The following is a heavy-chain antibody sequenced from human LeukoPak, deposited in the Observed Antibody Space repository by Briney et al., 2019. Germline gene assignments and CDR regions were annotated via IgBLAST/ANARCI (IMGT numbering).Heavy chain of an antibody. D-gene: IGHD5-18*01. CDR1: GFTFSNHA. CDR2: ITGRGETK. J-gene: IGHJ4*02. Sequence: PGGSLRLSCAASGFTFSNHAMNWVRLAPGKGLEWVSGITGRGETKYYAGSVKGRFTISRDNSKNTLYLQINSLRAEDTAVYYCAQDRAWIQFLYWGQGTLVTVS. CDR3: AQDRAWIQFLY. V-gene: IGHV3-23*01.